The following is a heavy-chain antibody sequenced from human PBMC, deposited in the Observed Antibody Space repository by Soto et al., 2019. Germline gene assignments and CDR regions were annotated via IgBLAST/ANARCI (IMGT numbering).Heavy chain of an antibody. Sequence: PSQTLSLTCAISGDSVSSNSAAWNWIRHSPSRGLEWLGRTYYRSKWYNDYAVAVKSRITINPDTSKNQFSLQLNSVTPEDTAVYFCAREPAGSFDSWGQGTLVTVSS. CDR3: AREPAGSFDS. CDR1: GDSVSSNSAA. D-gene: IGHD3-10*01. J-gene: IGHJ4*02. CDR2: TYYRSKWYN. V-gene: IGHV6-1*01.